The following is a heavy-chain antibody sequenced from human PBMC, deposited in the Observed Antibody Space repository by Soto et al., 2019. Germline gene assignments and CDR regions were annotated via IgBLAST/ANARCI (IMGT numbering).Heavy chain of an antibody. V-gene: IGHV1-69*13. CDR3: ARDLLADYDSSGYYYNYFDY. CDR2: IIPIFGTA. Sequence: GASVKVSCKASGGTFSSYAISWVRQAPGQGLEWMGGIIPIFGTANYAQKFQGRVTITADESTSTAYMELSSLRSEDTAVYYCARDLLADYDSSGYYYNYFDYWGQGTLVTAPQ. D-gene: IGHD3-22*01. J-gene: IGHJ4*02. CDR1: GGTFSSYA.